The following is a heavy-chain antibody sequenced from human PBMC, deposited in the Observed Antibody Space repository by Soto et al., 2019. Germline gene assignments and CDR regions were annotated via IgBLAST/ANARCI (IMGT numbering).Heavy chain of an antibody. J-gene: IGHJ6*02. D-gene: IGHD1-1*01. CDR1: GGTFSSYA. CDR2: INPNSGGT. CDR3: ARNRLERYYYYGMDV. Sequence: ASVKVSCKASGGTFSSYAFSWVRQAPGQGLEWMGWINPNSGGTNYAQKFQGWVTMTRDTSISTAYMELSRLRSDDTAVYYCARNRLERYYYYGMDVWGQGTTVTVSS. V-gene: IGHV1-2*04.